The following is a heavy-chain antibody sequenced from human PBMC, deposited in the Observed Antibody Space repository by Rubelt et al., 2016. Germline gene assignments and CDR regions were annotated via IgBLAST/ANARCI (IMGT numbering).Heavy chain of an antibody. CDR2: ISSSSDYI. CDR3: AREWGGSYDGLPDY. V-gene: IGHV3-21*02. CDR1: GFTFSTYW. Sequence: EVQLVESGGALVQPGGSLRLSCAASGFTFSTYWMHWVRQAPGKGLVWVSSISSSSDYIYYADSVKGRCTISRNNAKNSLYLQMNSLRPDDTAVYYCAREWGGSYDGLPDYWGQGTLVTVSS. D-gene: IGHD1-26*01. J-gene: IGHJ4*02.